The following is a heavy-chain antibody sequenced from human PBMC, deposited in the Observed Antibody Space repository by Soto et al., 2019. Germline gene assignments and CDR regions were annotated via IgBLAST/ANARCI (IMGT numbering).Heavy chain of an antibody. Sequence: TLSLTCTVSGGSISSGGYYWSWIRQHPGKGLEWIGYIYYSGSTYYNPSLKSRVTISVDTSKNQFSLKLSSVTAADTAVYYCARLPYDFWSGFYGMDVWGQGTTVTVSS. J-gene: IGHJ6*02. V-gene: IGHV4-31*03. CDR1: GGSISSGGYY. D-gene: IGHD3-3*01. CDR3: ARLPYDFWSGFYGMDV. CDR2: IYYSGST.